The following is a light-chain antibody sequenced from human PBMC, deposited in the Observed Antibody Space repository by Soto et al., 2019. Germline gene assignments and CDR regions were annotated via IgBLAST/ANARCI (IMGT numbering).Light chain of an antibody. CDR2: KDS. CDR3: ATWIDSLNTYV. V-gene: IGLV3-25*02. Sequence: SYELTQTPSVSVSPGQTARITCSGDELSKQYVYWYQQKPGQAPVLVIYKDSERASGIPERFSASSSGTTVTLTISGVRAEDEADYYCATWIDSLNTYVFGTGTKVTVL. CDR1: ELSKQY. J-gene: IGLJ1*01.